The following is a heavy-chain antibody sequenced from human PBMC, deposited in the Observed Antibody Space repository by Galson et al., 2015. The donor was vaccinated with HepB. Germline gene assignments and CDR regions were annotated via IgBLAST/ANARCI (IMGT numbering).Heavy chain of an antibody. Sequence: SLRLSCAASGFTFSSYWMSWVRQAPGKGLEWVANIKQDGSEKYYVDSVKGRFTISRDNAKNSLYLQMNSLRAEDTAVYYCARRELEGVVVPAARNYWYFDLWGRGTLVTVSS. J-gene: IGHJ2*01. CDR1: GFTFSSYW. CDR2: IKQDGSEK. CDR3: ARRELEGVVVPAARNYWYFDL. D-gene: IGHD2-2*01. V-gene: IGHV3-7*03.